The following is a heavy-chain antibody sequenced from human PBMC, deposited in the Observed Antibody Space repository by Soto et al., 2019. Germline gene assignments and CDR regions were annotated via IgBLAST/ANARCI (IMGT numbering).Heavy chain of an antibody. Sequence: QVQLVQSGAEVKKPGASVKVSCKASGYTFTSYAMHWVRQAPGQRLEWMGWINAGNGNTKYSQKFQGRVTITRDTSASTAYMELSSLRSEDTAGYYCARGGESVVVGAFDIWGQGTMVTVSS. CDR3: ARGGESVVVGAFDI. J-gene: IGHJ3*02. CDR2: INAGNGNT. V-gene: IGHV1-3*01. CDR1: GYTFTSYA. D-gene: IGHD2-2*01.